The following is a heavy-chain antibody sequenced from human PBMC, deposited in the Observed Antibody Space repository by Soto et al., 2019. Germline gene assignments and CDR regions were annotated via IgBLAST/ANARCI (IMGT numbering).Heavy chain of an antibody. V-gene: IGHV1-69*01. Sequence: QVQLVQSGAEVKKPGSSVKVSCKASGGTFRSYSISWVRQAPGQGLEWMGGIIPIFDITNYAQKFQGSVTITADESTSTAYMELSSLGSDDTAVYYCARPDEGGYSSNHHYCYALDVWGQGTTVTV. CDR2: IIPIFDIT. D-gene: IGHD3-22*01. CDR3: ARPDEGGYSSNHHYCYALDV. CDR1: GGTFRSYS. J-gene: IGHJ6*02.